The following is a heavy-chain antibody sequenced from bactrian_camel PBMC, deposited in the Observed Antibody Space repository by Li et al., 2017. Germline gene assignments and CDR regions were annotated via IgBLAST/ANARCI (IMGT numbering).Heavy chain of an antibody. CDR1: GFTFNTAD. J-gene: IGHJ4*01. CDR2: IFGRNGST. V-gene: IGHV3S2*01. Sequence: VQLVESGGGLVQAGGSLRLSCAASGFTFNTADMSWVRQAPGKGLEWVSSIFGRNGSTVYADSVKGRFTISQGATIDVVYLQMNNLKPEDAAMYYCVLSYDSPSACDLRANFQYWGRGTQVTVS. CDR3: VLSYDSPSACDLRANFQY. D-gene: IGHD3*01.